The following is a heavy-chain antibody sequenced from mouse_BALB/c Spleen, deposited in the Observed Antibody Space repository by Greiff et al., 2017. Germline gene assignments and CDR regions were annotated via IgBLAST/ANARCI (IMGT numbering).Heavy chain of an antibody. Sequence: VQLQQSGPELVKPGASVRISCKASGYTFTSYYIHWVKQRPGQGLEWIGWIYPGNVNTKYNEKFKGKATLTADKSSSTAYMQLSSLTSEDSAVYFCARHDYASYYAMDYWGQGTSVTVSS. CDR3: ARHDYASYYAMDY. V-gene: IGHV1S56*01. J-gene: IGHJ4*01. CDR1: GYTFTSYY. D-gene: IGHD2-4*01. CDR2: IYPGNVNT.